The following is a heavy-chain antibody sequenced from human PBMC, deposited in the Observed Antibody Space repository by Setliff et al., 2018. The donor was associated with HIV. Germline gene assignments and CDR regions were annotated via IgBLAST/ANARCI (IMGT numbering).Heavy chain of an antibody. D-gene: IGHD3-16*01. CDR2: ISFDGSNK. CDR3: ATTSGDLG. V-gene: IGHV3-30*01. Sequence: LRLSCAASGFTFTNYAFHWVRQAPGKGLEWVALISFDGSNKYYADSVKGRFTLSRDNSNNTVYLQMNSLTHEDTAVYYCATTSGDLGWGQGTLVTVSS. CDR1: GFTFTNYA. J-gene: IGHJ4*02.